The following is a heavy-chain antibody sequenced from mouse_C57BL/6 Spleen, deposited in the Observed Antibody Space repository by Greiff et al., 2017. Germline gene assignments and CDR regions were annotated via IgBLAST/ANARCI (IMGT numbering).Heavy chain of an antibody. Sequence: DVHLVESGGGLVKPGGSLKLSCAASGFTFSDYGMHWVRQAPEKGLEWVAYISSGSSTIYYADTVKGRFTIPRDNAKNTLFLQMTSLRSEDTAMYYCARRSNYENWYFDVWGTGTTVTVSS. J-gene: IGHJ1*03. CDR1: GFTFSDYG. CDR2: ISSGSSTI. CDR3: ARRSNYENWYFDV. D-gene: IGHD2-5*01. V-gene: IGHV5-17*01.